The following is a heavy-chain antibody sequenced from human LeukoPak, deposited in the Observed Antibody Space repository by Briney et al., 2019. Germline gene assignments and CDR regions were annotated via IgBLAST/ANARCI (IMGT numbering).Heavy chain of an antibody. J-gene: IGHJ5*02. D-gene: IGHD2-2*01. V-gene: IGHV4-39*07. CDR1: GGSISSSSYY. Sequence: SETLSLTCTVSGGSISSSSYYRGWIRQPPGKGLEWIGSIYYSGSTYYNPSLKSRVTISVDTSKNQFSLKLSSVTAADTAVYYCARVVRVRNEDNWFDPWGQGTLVTVSS. CDR3: ARVVRVRNEDNWFDP. CDR2: IYYSGST.